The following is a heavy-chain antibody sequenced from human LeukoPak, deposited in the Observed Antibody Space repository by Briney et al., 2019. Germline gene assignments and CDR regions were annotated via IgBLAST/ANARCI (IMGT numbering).Heavy chain of an antibody. CDR1: GGSFSGYY. Sequence: PSETLSLTCAVYGGSFSGYYWSWIRQTPGKGLEWIGEINHSGSSNYNPSLKSRVTISVDTSKNQFSLKLNSVTAADTAVYYCARRSQDFDFWGQGILVTVSA. CDR3: ARRSQDFDF. J-gene: IGHJ4*02. V-gene: IGHV4-34*01. CDR2: INHSGSS.